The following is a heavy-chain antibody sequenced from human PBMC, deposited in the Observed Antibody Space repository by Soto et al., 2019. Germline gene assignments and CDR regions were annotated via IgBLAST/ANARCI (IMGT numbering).Heavy chain of an antibody. D-gene: IGHD3-22*01. CDR3: ARPYDSSDYYGGGMDV. Sequence: QVQLVQSGAEVKKPGSSVRVSCKASGGTFNNNAISWVRQAPGQGLEWMGGIIPILGTANYAQKFRGRVTITADESTSTGYMDLSSLRSEDMAVYYCARPYDSSDYYGGGMDVWGQGTTVTVSS. J-gene: IGHJ6*02. CDR1: GGTFNNNA. V-gene: IGHV1-69*01. CDR2: IIPILGTA.